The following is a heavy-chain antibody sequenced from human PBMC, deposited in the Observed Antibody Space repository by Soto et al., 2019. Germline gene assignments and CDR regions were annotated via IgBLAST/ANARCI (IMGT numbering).Heavy chain of an antibody. CDR1: GGSISSYY. CDR2: IYDSGST. CDR3: ASETTVTTSIDY. V-gene: IGHV4-59*08. D-gene: IGHD4-17*01. Sequence: SETLSLTCTVSGGSISSYYWSWIRQPPGKGLEWIGYIYDSGSTYYNPSLKSRVAISVDTSKNQFSLKLSSVTAADTAVYYCASETTVTTSIDYWGQGTLVTVSS. J-gene: IGHJ4*02.